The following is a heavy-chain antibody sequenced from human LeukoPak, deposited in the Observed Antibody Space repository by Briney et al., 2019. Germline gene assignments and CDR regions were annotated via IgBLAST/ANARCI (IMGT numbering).Heavy chain of an antibody. V-gene: IGHV4-34*01. J-gene: IGHJ6*02. CDR1: GGSFSGYY. CDR2: INHSGST. D-gene: IGHD3-10*01. CDR3: ARGPDGSGSYYSPYYYGMDV. Sequence: SETLSLTCAVYGGSFSGYYWSWIRQPPGKGLEWIGEINHSGSTNYNPSLKSRVTISVDTSKNQFSLKLSSVTAADTAVYYCARGPDGSGSYYSPYYYGMDVWGQGTTVTVSS.